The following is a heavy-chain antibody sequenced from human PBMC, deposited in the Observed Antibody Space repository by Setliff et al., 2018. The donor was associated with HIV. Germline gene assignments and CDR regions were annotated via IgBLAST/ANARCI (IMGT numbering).Heavy chain of an antibody. D-gene: IGHD4-17*01. CDR3: TTIQKLTTPVDY. J-gene: IGHJ4*02. CDR1: GLTFSRHW. V-gene: IGHV3-74*01. Sequence: GGSLRLSCAASGLTFSRHWMHWVRQAPGKGLVWVSRVNNDGSSTTYASVKGRFTISRDDSKNSLYLQMNSLKTEDTAVYYCTTIQKLTTPVDYWGQGTLVTVSS. CDR2: VNNDGSST.